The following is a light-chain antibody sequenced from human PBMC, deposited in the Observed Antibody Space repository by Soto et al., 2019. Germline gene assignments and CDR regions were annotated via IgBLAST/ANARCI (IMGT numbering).Light chain of an antibody. J-gene: IGKJ4*01. CDR3: QQYHTWPVT. Sequence: EIVFTESPATLSLSPGERATLSCRASQSVYSNLAWYRHKPGQAPRLLISGASTGATGVPVRFRGSGSGTEFTLTINTLQSEDSAVYYCQQYHTWPVTFCGGTKVDIK. CDR1: QSVYSN. CDR2: GAS. V-gene: IGKV3-15*01.